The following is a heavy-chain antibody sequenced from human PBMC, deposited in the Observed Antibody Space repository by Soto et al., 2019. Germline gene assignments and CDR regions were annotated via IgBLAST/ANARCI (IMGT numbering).Heavy chain of an antibody. CDR1: GFTVSSNY. Sequence: EVQLVESGGGLVQPGGSLRLSCAASGFTVSSNYMSWVRQAPGKGLEWVSVIYSGGSTYYADSVKGRFTISRDNSKNTLYLQMNSLRAEDTAVYYCARDSCYGSGIAFDYWGQGTLVTVSS. CDR2: IYSGGST. V-gene: IGHV3-66*01. CDR3: ARDSCYGSGIAFDY. D-gene: IGHD3-10*01. J-gene: IGHJ4*02.